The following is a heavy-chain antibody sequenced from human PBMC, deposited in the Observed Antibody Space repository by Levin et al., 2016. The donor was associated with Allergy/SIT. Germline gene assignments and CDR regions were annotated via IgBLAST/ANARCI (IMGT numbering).Heavy chain of an antibody. CDR3: ARDSFSDILTGYSAVDP. D-gene: IGHD3-9*01. Sequence: PGKGLEWIGYIYYSGSTYYNPSLKSRVTISVDTSKNQFSLKLSSVTAADTAVYYCARDSFSDILTGYSAVDPWGQGTLVTVSS. CDR2: IYYSGST. V-gene: IGHV4-31*02. J-gene: IGHJ5*02.